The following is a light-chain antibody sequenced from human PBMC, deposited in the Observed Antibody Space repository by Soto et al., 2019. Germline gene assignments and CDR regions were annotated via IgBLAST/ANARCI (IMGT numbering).Light chain of an antibody. Sequence: QSVLTQPASVSGSPGQSITISCTGTSSDIGGYNYVSWYQQHPGKAPKLIIYEVTNRPSGVSNRFSGSKSGNTASLTISGLQAEDEGDYYCTSYTGSSIVVVFGGGTQLTVL. J-gene: IGLJ2*01. CDR2: EVT. CDR1: SSDIGGYNY. CDR3: TSYTGSSIVVV. V-gene: IGLV2-14*01.